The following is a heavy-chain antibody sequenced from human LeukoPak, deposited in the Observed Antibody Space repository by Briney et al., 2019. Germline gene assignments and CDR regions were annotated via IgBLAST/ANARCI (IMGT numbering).Heavy chain of an antibody. CDR2: IIPILGIA. CDR3: ARTTIAVAGTGRYWYFDL. V-gene: IGHV1-69*04. J-gene: IGHJ2*01. Sequence: SVKVSCKASGGTFSSYAISWVRQAPGQGLEWMGRIIPILGIANYARKFQGRVTITADKSTSTAYMELSSLRSEDTAVYYCARTTIAVAGTGRYWYFDLWGRGTLVTVSS. D-gene: IGHD6-19*01. CDR1: GGTFSSYA.